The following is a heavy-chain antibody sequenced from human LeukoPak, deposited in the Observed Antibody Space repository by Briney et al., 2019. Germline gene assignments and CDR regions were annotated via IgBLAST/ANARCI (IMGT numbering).Heavy chain of an antibody. CDR3: ARDAILEWLPPSYYYMDV. V-gene: IGHV1-69*13. CDR1: GYTFTSYY. D-gene: IGHD3-3*01. CDR2: IIPIFGTA. Sequence: ASVKASCKASGYTFTSYYMHWVRQAPGQGLEWMGGIIPIFGTANYAQKFQGRVTITADESTSTAYMELSSLRSEDTAVYYCARDAILEWLPPSYYYMDVWGKGTTVTVSS. J-gene: IGHJ6*03.